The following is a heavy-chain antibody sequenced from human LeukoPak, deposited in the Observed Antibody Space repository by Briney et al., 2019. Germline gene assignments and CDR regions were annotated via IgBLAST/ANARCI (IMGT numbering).Heavy chain of an antibody. CDR2: IYYSGSS. V-gene: IGHV4-39*01. CDR1: GGSISSSSYY. D-gene: IGHD3-3*01. J-gene: IGHJ4*02. Sequence: SETLSLTCTVSGGSISSSSYYWGWIRQPPGKGLEWIGSIYYSGSSYYNPSLKSRVTIAVDTSKNQFSLKPSSVTAADTAVYYCARRSGYYPYYFDYWGQGTLVTVSS. CDR3: ARRSGYYPYYFDY.